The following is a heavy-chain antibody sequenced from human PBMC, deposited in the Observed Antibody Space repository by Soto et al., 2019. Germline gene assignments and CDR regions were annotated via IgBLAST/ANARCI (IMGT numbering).Heavy chain of an antibody. D-gene: IGHD5-12*01. Sequence: KSSETLSLTCSVSDDSINSDKYYWGWIRQPPGKGLEWIGSIYYRGNAYYNPSLQTRVTISLDKSKSQFSLKLNSVTAADSAVYFCARLEALATISYYFDSWGPGALVTVSS. CDR1: DDSINSDKYY. V-gene: IGHV4-39*01. J-gene: IGHJ4*02. CDR3: ARLEALATISYYFDS. CDR2: IYYRGNA.